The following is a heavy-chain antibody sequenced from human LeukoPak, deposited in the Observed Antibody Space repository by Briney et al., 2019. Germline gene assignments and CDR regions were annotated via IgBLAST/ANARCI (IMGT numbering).Heavy chain of an antibody. Sequence: PSETLSLTCTVSGGSISSGDYYWSWIRQPPGKGLEWIGYIYYSGSTYYNPSLKSRVTISVDTSKNQFSLKLSSVTAADTAVYYCARTDSSGYLYYFDYWGQGTLVTVSS. CDR3: ARTDSSGYLYYFDY. V-gene: IGHV4-30-4*08. J-gene: IGHJ4*02. CDR2: IYYSGST. CDR1: GGSISSGDYY. D-gene: IGHD3-22*01.